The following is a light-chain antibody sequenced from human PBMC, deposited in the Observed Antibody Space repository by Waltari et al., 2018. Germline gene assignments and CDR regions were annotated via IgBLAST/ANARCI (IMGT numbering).Light chain of an antibody. CDR1: SSDGGFYNY. Sequence: QSALTQPASVSGSPGQSITISCTGTSSDGGFYNYVPWYQQHPGKAPKLMIYDVSERPSGVSNRFSGSKSGNTASLTISGLQAEDEADYYCNSYAGSSSWVFGGGTKLTVL. CDR2: DVS. CDR3: NSYAGSSSWV. J-gene: IGLJ3*02. V-gene: IGLV2-14*01.